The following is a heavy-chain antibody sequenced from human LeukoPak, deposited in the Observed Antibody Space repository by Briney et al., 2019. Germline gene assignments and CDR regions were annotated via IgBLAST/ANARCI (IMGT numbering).Heavy chain of an antibody. CDR2: IYYSGST. CDR1: VGSISSSSYY. J-gene: IGHJ4*02. CDR3: ASHKGF. Sequence: SETLSLTCTVSVGSISSSSYYWGWIRQPPGKGLEWIGYIYYSGSTNYNPSLKSRVTISVDTSKSQFSLKLSSVTAADTAVYYCASHKGFWGQGTLVTVSS. V-gene: IGHV4-61*05.